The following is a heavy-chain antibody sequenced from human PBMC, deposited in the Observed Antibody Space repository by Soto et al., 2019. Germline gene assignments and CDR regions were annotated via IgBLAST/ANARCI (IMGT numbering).Heavy chain of an antibody. J-gene: IGHJ4*02. CDR2: IKTKSDGGTT. Sequence: GGSLRLSCAASGFIFNNAWMNWVRQAPGKGLEWVGHIKTKSDGGTTDYAAPVKGRFTISRDDSKNTLFLQMNSLKTEDTAVYYCTTGQYNDFWSGYRDPFDYWGQGILVTVSS. CDR1: GFIFNNAW. CDR3: TTGQYNDFWSGYRDPFDY. V-gene: IGHV3-15*07. D-gene: IGHD3-3*01.